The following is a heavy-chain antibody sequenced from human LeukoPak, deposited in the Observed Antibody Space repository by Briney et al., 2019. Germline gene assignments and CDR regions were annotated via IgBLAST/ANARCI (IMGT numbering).Heavy chain of an antibody. J-gene: IGHJ4*02. CDR2: IRAGADVA. CDR3: AKGAEWLTRPLRDY. V-gene: IGHV3-23*01. D-gene: IGHD6-19*01. Sequence: GGSLRLSCAASSFTFSNFAMSWVRQAPGKGLEWVSAIRAGADVAYYADSVKGRFTISRDNSKNTLFLQMNSLRAEDTAVYYCAKGAEWLTRPLRDYWGQGTLVTVSS. CDR1: SFTFSNFA.